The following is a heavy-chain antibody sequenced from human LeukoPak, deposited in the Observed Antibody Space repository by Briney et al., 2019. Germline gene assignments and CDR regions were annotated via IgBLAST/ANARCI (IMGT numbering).Heavy chain of an antibody. J-gene: IGHJ4*02. V-gene: IGHV1-69*04. CDR3: ASTIGYCSGGSCYLDY. Sequence: TVKVSCKASGGTFGSYAISWVRQAPGQGLEWMGRIIPILGIANYAQKFQGRVTITADKSTSTAYMELSSLRSEDTAVYYCASTIGYCSGGSCYLDYWGQGTLVTVSS. CDR2: IIPILGIA. CDR1: GGTFGSYA. D-gene: IGHD2-15*01.